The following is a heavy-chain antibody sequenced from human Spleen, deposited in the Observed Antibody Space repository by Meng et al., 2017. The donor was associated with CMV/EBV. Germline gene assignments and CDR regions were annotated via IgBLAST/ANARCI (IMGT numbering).Heavy chain of an antibody. V-gene: IGHV3-30*02. J-gene: IGHJ4*02. CDR2: IRYDGNNK. Sequence: GSLRLSCAASGFSFNSYAMHWVRQPPGKGLEWVTFIRYDGNNKYYADSVKGRFTVSRDNSKNTLHLQMNRLRPEDTAVYYCAKGEYNSPSLLDYWGQGTLVTVSS. CDR1: GFSFNSYA. D-gene: IGHD6-6*01. CDR3: AKGEYNSPSLLDY.